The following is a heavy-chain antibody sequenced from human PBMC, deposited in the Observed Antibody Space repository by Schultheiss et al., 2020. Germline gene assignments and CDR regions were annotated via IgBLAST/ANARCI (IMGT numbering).Heavy chain of an antibody. CDR3: VRDSEVRGLEFYYGMDV. CDR1: GFTFSSYS. J-gene: IGHJ6*02. D-gene: IGHD3-10*01. CDR2: IKSSASYT. V-gene: IGHV3-21*05. Sequence: GGSLRLSCAASGFTFSSYSMNWVRQAPGKGLEWVSYIKSSASYTAYADSVRGRFTISRDNANNSLYLQMSRLRADDTAVYYCVRDSEVRGLEFYYGMDVWGQGTSVTVSS.